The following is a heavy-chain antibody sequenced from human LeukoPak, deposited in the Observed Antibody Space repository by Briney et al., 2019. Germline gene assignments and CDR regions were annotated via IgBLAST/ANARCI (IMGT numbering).Heavy chain of an antibody. CDR3: ARASGDIVETATMGSY. V-gene: IGHV3-21*01. J-gene: IGHJ4*02. Sequence: PGGSLRLSCAASGFTFNSYSMNWVRQAPGKGLEWVSSISSRSSSIYYADSVKGRFTISRDNAKNSLYLPMNSLRAEDTAVYYCARASGDIVETATMGSYWGQGTLVTVSS. CDR1: GFTFNSYS. CDR2: ISSRSSSI. D-gene: IGHD5-18*01.